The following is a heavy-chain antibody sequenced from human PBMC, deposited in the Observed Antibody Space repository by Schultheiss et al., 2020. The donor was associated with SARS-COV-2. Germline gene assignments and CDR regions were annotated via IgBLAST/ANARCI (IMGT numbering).Heavy chain of an antibody. CDR2: IYYSENT. CDR1: GGSISSGGYY. V-gene: IGHV4-31*03. CDR3: ARENFAAVAGFDY. J-gene: IGHJ4*02. Sequence: SETLSLTCTVSGGSISSGGYYWSWIRQHPGKGLEWIGYIYYSENTYYNPSLLSRVTISVDTSKNQFSLRLSSVTAADTAVYYCARENFAAVAGFDYWGQGTLVTVS. D-gene: IGHD6-19*01.